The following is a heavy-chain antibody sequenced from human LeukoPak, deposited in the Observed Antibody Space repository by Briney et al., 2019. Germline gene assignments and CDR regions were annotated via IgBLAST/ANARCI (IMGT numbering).Heavy chain of an antibody. D-gene: IGHD3-22*01. CDR3: AKDEELSYYDSSGYFN. J-gene: IGHJ4*02. CDR1: GFTFSSYG. CDR2: IRYDGSNK. V-gene: IGHV3-30*02. Sequence: GGSPRLSCAASGFTFSSYGMHWVRQAPGKGLEWVAFIRYDGSNKYYADSVKGRFTISRDNSKNTLYLQMNSLRAEDTAVYYCAKDEELSYYDSSGYFNWGQGTLVTVSS.